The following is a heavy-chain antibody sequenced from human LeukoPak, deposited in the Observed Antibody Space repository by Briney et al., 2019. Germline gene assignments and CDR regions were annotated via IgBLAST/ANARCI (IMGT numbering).Heavy chain of an antibody. D-gene: IGHD3-10*01. Sequence: SETLSLTCTVSGYSISSGYYWGWIRQPPGKGLEWIGSIYHSGSTYYNPSLKSRVTISVDTSKNQFSLKLSSVTAADTAVYYCARVGFGELLEYYFDYWGQGTLVTVSS. J-gene: IGHJ4*02. CDR2: IYHSGST. CDR1: GYSISSGYY. CDR3: ARVGFGELLEYYFDY. V-gene: IGHV4-38-2*02.